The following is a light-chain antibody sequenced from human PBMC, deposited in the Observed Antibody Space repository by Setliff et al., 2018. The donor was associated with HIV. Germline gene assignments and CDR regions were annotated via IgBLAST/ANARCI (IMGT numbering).Light chain of an antibody. J-gene: IGLJ2*01. CDR3: CSYAGSATWV. V-gene: IGLV2-23*02. Sequence: QSVLTQPASVSGSPGQSITISCTGTSNDVGAYNTVYWYQQHPGEAPKLMIYDVSTRPSGVSNRFSGSKSGNTASLTISGLQTEDEADYYCCSYAGSATWVFGGGTKVTVL. CDR2: DVS. CDR1: SNDVGAYNT.